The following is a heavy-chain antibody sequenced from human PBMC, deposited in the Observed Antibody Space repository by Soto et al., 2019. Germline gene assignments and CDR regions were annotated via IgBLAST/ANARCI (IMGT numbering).Heavy chain of an antibody. J-gene: IGHJ4*02. CDR2: IYYSGST. CDR3: ASSGACGGDCYYDY. Sequence: SETLSLTCTVSGGSISSYYWSWIRQPPGKGLEWIGYIYYSGSTNYNPSLKRRVTISVDMSKDQFSLKLSSVTAADTAVYYCASSGACGGDCYYDYWGQGTQVTVSS. V-gene: IGHV4-59*01. D-gene: IGHD2-21*02. CDR1: GGSISSYY.